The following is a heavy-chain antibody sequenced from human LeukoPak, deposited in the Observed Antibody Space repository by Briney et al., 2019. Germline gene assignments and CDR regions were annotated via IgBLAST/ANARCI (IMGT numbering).Heavy chain of an antibody. CDR1: GFTFSGSA. V-gene: IGHV3-73*01. D-gene: IGHD3-3*01. CDR3: TSPAAITIFNSYYMDV. J-gene: IGHJ6*03. CDR2: IRSKAKSYAT. Sequence: QPGGSLTLSCAASGFTFSGSAMHWVGQASGKGREGVGRIRSKAKSYATAYAGAGKGRFTISRDDSKNPPYLQMNSLKTEDTAVYYCTSPAAITIFNSYYMDVWGKGTTVTVSS.